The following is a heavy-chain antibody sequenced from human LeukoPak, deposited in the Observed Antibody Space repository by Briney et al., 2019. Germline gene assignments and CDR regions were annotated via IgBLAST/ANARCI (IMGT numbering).Heavy chain of an antibody. CDR1: GYTFTGYY. J-gene: IGHJ4*02. CDR3: ARSENARRARMDY. Sequence: ASVKVSCTASGYTFTGYYMHWVRQAPGQGLEWMGWINPNSGGTNYAQKFQGRVTMTRDTSISTAYMELSRLRSDDTAVYYCARSENARRARMDYWGQGTLVTVSS. D-gene: IGHD5-24*01. CDR2: INPNSGGT. V-gene: IGHV1-2*02.